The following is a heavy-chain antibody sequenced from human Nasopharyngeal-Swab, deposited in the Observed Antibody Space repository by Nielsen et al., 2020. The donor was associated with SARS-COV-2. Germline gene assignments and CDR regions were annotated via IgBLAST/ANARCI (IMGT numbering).Heavy chain of an antibody. D-gene: IGHD2-2*01. Sequence: SVKVSCKASGGTFSSCAISWVRQAPGQGLEWMGGIIPIFGTANYAQKFQGRVTITADKSTSTAYMELSSLRSEDTAVYYCAREGGPVVPSAYYYYGMDVWGQGTTVTVSS. J-gene: IGHJ6*02. CDR1: GGTFSSCA. CDR2: IIPIFGTA. CDR3: AREGGPVVPSAYYYYGMDV. V-gene: IGHV1-69*06.